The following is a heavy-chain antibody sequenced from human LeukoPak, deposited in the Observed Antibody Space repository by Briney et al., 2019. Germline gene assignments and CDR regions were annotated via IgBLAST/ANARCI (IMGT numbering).Heavy chain of an antibody. CDR3: TKDYCGKFCSAV. Sequence: GGSLRLSRAASGFTFSSYSMNWVRQAPGKGLEWVSYISSSSSTIYYADSVKGRFTISRDDAKNSLYLQMNSLRDEDTAKYYCTKDYCGKFCSAVWGQGTTVTVSS. V-gene: IGHV3-48*02. J-gene: IGHJ6*02. CDR2: ISSSSSTI. D-gene: IGHD3-9*01. CDR1: GFTFSSYS.